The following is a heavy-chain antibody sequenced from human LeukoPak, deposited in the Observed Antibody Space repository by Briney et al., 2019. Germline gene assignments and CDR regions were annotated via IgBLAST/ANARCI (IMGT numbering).Heavy chain of an antibody. CDR2: INPDSGGT. CDR3: TREARAGNWFDP. V-gene: IGHV1-2*02. Sequence: ASVKVSCKASGYTFSDYFIHWVRQAPGQGLEWMGWINPDSGGTNYAQKFQGRVTMTRDTSITTVYMELSRLRSDDTAVFYCTREARAGNWFDPWGQGTLVTVSS. CDR1: GYTFSDYF. D-gene: IGHD5-12*01. J-gene: IGHJ5*02.